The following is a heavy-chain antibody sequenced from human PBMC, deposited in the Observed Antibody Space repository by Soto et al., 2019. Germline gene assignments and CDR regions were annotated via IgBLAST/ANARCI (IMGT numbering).Heavy chain of an antibody. D-gene: IGHD3-22*01. Sequence: SPRPSLAAPWFTFCGYAISWVPPAPGEGLEWLSHISGTGADINYADSVKGRFTISRDNSKNTVYLQMNSLRAEDTAVYYCPRARGYYYDNSGYYFDYWGQGTRVTVSS. CDR1: WFTFCGYA. CDR2: ISGTGADI. J-gene: IGHJ4*02. CDR3: PRARGYYYDNSGYYFDY. V-gene: IGHV3-23*01.